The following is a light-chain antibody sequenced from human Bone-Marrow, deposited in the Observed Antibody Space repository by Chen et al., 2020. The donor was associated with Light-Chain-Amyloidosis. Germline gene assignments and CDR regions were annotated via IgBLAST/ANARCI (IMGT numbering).Light chain of an antibody. CDR2: GGS. CDR3: QQYHNWPPLT. CDR1: QSLSSN. Sequence: EIVLPQAPATLSVSPGERATLSCRASQSLSSNLAWYQHKPGQAPRSRIFGGSTRATGTPARFSGSGSGTDFTLTISSMQSEDFAVYYCQQYHNWPPLTFGGGTKVEIK. J-gene: IGKJ4*01. V-gene: IGKV3-15*01.